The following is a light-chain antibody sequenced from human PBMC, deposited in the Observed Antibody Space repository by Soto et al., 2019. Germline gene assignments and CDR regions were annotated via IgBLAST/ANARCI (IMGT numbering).Light chain of an antibody. CDR3: QHNFHLART. CDR2: AAS. J-gene: IGKJ1*01. CDR1: HGIDNS. Sequence: EIVITQSPATLSVSPGGGATLSCCASHGIDNSLAWYQQKPGQTPILLIYAASIRATGVPARFSGSGSGTDFTLTISSLQAEDFAVYYCQHNFHLARTFGQGTKVDIK. V-gene: IGKV3-15*01.